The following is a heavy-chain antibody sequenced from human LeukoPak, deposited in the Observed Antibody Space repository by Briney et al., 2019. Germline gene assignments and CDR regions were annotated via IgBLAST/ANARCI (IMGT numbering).Heavy chain of an antibody. J-gene: IGHJ4*02. CDR3: ARDLEYSSSY. V-gene: IGHV3-74*01. CDR2: ISSDGSST. Sequence: PGGSLRLSCAASGFTFSDYWMHWVRQAPGKGLVWLSRISSDGSSTSYADSVKGRFTISRDNAKNTLYLQMNSLRAEDTAVYYCARDLEYSSSYWGQGTLVTVSS. CDR1: GFTFSDYW. D-gene: IGHD6-6*01.